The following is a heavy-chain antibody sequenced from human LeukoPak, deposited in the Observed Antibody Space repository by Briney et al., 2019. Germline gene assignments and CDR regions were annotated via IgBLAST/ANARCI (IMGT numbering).Heavy chain of an antibody. CDR3: AKKSPIFGVVIPLFDY. D-gene: IGHD3-3*01. J-gene: IGHJ4*02. V-gene: IGHV3-53*01. Sequence: PGGSLRLSCVASEFTISSNYMNWVRQAPGKGLEWVSVIYSGGTTYYADSVKGRFTISRDISKNTLYLQMNSLRAEDTAVYHCAKKSPIFGVVIPLFDYWGQGTLVSVSS. CDR1: EFTISSNY. CDR2: IYSGGTT.